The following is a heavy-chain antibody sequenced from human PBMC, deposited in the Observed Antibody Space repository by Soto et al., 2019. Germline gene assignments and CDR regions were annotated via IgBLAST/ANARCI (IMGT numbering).Heavy chain of an antibody. Sequence: QVQLVQSGAEVKKPGASVKVSCKASGYTFTSYGISWVRQAPGQGLEWMGWISAYNGNTIYAQKLQGRVTMTPDTSTSTGYMELRSLRSDDTAVYYCARRASGWFLDVWGQGTTVTVSS. D-gene: IGHD6-19*01. J-gene: IGHJ6*02. CDR1: GYTFTSYG. V-gene: IGHV1-18*01. CDR3: ARRASGWFLDV. CDR2: ISAYNGNT.